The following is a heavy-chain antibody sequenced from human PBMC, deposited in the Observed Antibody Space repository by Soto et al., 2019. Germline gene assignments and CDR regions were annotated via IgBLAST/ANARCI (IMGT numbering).Heavy chain of an antibody. D-gene: IGHD2-2*02. CDR3: ASVFKAPYPGWNFDL. CDR1: GGSFSGYY. CDR2: INHSGIT. J-gene: IGHJ2*01. V-gene: IGHV4-34*01. Sequence: QVQLQQWGAGLLKPSETLSLTCAVYGGSFSGYYWSWIRQPPGKGLEWIGEINHSGITNYNPSLKSRVIISVDTSKNQFPLNLNSVTAADTAVYYCASVFKAPYPGWNFDLWGRGTLVTVSS.